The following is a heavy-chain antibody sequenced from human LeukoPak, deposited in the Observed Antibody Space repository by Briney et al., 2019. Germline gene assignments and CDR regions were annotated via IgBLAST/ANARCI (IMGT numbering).Heavy chain of an antibody. D-gene: IGHD3/OR15-3a*01. V-gene: IGHV4-4*07. CDR1: GGSISTYC. CDR3: ARQTGSGLFILP. CDR2: ICTSGST. J-gene: IGHJ4*02. Sequence: SETLSLTCTVSGGSISTYCWSWIRQPAGKGLEWIGHICTSGSTNYNPSLKSRVTISVDTSKNQFSLKLSSVTAADTAVYYCARQTGSGLFILPGGQGTLVTVSS.